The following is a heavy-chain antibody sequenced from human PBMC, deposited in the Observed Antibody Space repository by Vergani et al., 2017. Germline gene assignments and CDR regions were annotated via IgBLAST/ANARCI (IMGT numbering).Heavy chain of an antibody. CDR2: IHSSGTP. Sequence: QVQLHESGPGLVKPSQTLSLTCTVSGGSITSGSFYWSWIRQPAGQGLEWIGRIHSSGTPNYNPSLKSRVTLSVDTSKNQLSLRMTSVTAADTAVYYCARDSWTSELRGVYWFDTWGQGTLVSVSS. CDR1: GGSITSGSFY. CDR3: ARDSWTSELRGVYWFDT. V-gene: IGHV4-61*02. D-gene: IGHD3-10*01. J-gene: IGHJ5*02.